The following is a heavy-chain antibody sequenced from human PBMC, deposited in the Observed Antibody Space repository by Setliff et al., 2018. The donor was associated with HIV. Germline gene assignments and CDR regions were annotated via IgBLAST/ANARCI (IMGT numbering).Heavy chain of an antibody. V-gene: IGHV3-9*01. CDR3: ANLLHGYRGFEGARSGHYMDV. J-gene: IGHJ6*03. Sequence: GGSLRLSCAASGFTFDDYAMHWVRQAPGKGLEWVSGISWNSGIIGYADSVKGRFTISRDNAKNSLYLQMNSLRAEDTALYYCANLLHGYRGFEGARSGHYMDVWGKGTTVTVSS. CDR2: ISWNSGII. D-gene: IGHD5-12*01. CDR1: GFTFDDYA.